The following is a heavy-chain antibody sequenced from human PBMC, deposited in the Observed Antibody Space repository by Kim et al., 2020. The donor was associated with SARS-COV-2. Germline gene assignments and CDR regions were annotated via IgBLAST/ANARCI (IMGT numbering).Heavy chain of an antibody. V-gene: IGHV4-4*02. CDR3: AKQVGGVGSAV. CDR2: IYYSGTT. Sequence: SETLSLTCDVSGDSIISNDWWSWVRQAPGKGLEWIGEIYYSGTTSYNPALKTRVTMSVDKSKNLFSLNLTSVTAADTAIYYCAKQVGGVGSAVWGQGTLVAVSS. CDR1: GDSIISNDW. D-gene: IGHD3-16*01. J-gene: IGHJ4*02.